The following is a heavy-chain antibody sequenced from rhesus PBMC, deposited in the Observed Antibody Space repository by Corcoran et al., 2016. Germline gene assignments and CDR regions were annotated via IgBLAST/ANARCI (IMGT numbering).Heavy chain of an antibody. CDR3: AKDLGIGVIIKVGNSLDV. D-gene: IGHD3-22*01. V-gene: IGHV4-80*01. CDR1: GASISSYW. J-gene: IGHJ5-2*02. CDR2: INGNSGST. Sequence: QVQLQESGPGLVKPSETLSLTCAVSGASISSYWWSWIRQPPGKGLEWTGEINGNSGSTYYNPSLKSRVTISKDASKNQFSLKLSSVTAADTAVYYCAKDLGIGVIIKVGNSLDVWGRGVLVTVSS.